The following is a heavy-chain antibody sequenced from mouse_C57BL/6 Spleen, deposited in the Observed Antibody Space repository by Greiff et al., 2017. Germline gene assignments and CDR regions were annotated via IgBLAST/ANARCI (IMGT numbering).Heavy chain of an antibody. CDR2: ISSGGSYT. D-gene: IGHD2-2*01. J-gene: IGHJ3*01. V-gene: IGHV5-6*01. CDR3: ARHGSQGYDEGAWFAY. CDR1: GFTFSSYG. Sequence: EVMLVESGGDLVKPGGSLKLSCAASGFTFSSYGMSWVRQTPDKRLEWVATISSGGSYTYYPDSVKGRFTISRDNAKNTLYLQMSSLKSEDTAMYYCARHGSQGYDEGAWFAYWGQGTLVTVSA.